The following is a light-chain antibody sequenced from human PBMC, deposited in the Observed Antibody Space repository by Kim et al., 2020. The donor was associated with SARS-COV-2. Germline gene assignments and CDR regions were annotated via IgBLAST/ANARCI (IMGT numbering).Light chain of an antibody. V-gene: IGLV2-23*01. J-gene: IGLJ3*02. Sequence: GQSLTISRTGTSSDVGSYNLVSWYQQNPGKAPKLMIYEGSKRPSGVSNRFSGSKSGNTASLTISGLQAEDEADYYCCSYAGSSTWVFGGGTQLTVL. CDR1: SSDVGSYNL. CDR3: CSYAGSSTWV. CDR2: EGS.